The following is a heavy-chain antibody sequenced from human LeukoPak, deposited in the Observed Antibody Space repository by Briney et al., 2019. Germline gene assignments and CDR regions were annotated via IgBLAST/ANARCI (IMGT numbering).Heavy chain of an antibody. CDR3: ARAMVPIGQLPSPGDYYYYGMDV. Sequence: ASVKVSCKASGGTFSSYAISWVRQAPGQGLEWMGRIIPILGIANYAQKFQGRVTITADKSTSTAYMELSSLRSEDTAVYYCARAMVPIGQLPSPGDYYYYGMDVWGQGTTVTVSS. CDR2: IIPILGIA. CDR1: GGTFSSYA. J-gene: IGHJ6*02. D-gene: IGHD2-2*01. V-gene: IGHV1-69*04.